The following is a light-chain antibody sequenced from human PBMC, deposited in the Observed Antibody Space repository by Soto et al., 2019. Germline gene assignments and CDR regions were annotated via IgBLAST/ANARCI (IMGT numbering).Light chain of an antibody. CDR2: DVT. Sequence: QSVLTQPASVSGPPGQSITISCTGTSSDVGAYNYDSWYQHHPGKAPRLVIYDVTNRPSGISDRFSGSKSSNTASLTISVLLAEDEADYYCTSYTSTSTYVFGTGTKLTVL. J-gene: IGLJ1*01. V-gene: IGLV2-14*01. CDR1: SSDVGAYNY. CDR3: TSYTSTSTYV.